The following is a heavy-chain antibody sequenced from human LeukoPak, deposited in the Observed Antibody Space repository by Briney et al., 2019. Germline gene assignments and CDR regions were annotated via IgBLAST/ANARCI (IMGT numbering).Heavy chain of an antibody. CDR1: GFPFNTYA. CDR3: TRDSALLGVAFDL. V-gene: IGHV3-64D*06. J-gene: IGHJ3*01. Sequence: QSGGSLRLSCSASGFPFNTYAIHWVRQAPGKGLEYVAGISSNGDNTDFADSAKGRFTISRDNSKSTLFLQMNSLRAEDTAVYFCTRDSALLGVAFDLWGQGIVVTVSS. CDR2: ISSNGDNT. D-gene: IGHD2-15*01.